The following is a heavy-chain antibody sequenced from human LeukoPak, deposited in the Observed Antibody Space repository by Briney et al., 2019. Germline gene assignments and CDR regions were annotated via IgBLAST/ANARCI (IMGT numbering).Heavy chain of an antibody. V-gene: IGHV3-23*01. D-gene: IGHD3-10*01. CDR3: AKAPYYGSGGSFYYFDY. CDR1: GFTFSSYA. J-gene: IGHJ4*02. CDR2: ISGSGGST. Sequence: GGSLRLSCAASGFTFSSYAMSWVRQAPGKGLEWVSAISGSGGSTYYADSVKGRFTISRDNSKNTLYLQMNSLRAEDTAVYYCAKAPYYGSGGSFYYFDYWGQGTLVTVSS.